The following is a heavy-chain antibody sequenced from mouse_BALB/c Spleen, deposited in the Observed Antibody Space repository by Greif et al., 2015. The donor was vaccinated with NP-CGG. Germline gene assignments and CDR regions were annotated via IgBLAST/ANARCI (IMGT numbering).Heavy chain of an antibody. CDR1: GFTFSSYA. Sequence: EVQGVESGGGLVKPGGSLKLSCAASGFTFSSYAMSWVRQTPEKRLEWVATISSGGSYTYYPDSVKGRFTISRDNAKNPLYLQMSSLRSEDTAMYYCALPWFAYWGQGTLVTVSA. J-gene: IGHJ3*01. V-gene: IGHV5-9-3*01. CDR2: ISSGGSYT. CDR3: ALPWFAY.